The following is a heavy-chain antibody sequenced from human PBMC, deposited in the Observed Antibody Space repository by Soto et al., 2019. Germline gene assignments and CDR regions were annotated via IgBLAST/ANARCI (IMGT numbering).Heavy chain of an antibody. CDR3: AKGFNWNRVDS. V-gene: IGHV3-53*01. D-gene: IGHD1-20*01. J-gene: IGHJ4*02. CDR1: GFTVSNTY. Sequence: PVGSLRLSCEASGFTVSNTYMSWIRQAPGRGLEWVSIIYGGGRTYYTDSVKGRITISKDNSRNTAYLHMNSLRAEHTAPYYCAKGFNWNRVDSWGQGTLVTVSS. CDR2: IYGGGRT.